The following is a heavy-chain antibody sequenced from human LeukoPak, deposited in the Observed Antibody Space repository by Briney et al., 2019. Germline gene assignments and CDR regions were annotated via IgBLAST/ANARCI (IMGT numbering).Heavy chain of an antibody. J-gene: IGHJ1*01. CDR2: IYYSGST. V-gene: IGHV4-34*01. D-gene: IGHD6-19*01. CDR1: GGSFSGYY. CDR3: ARLIVAGTAEYFQH. Sequence: SETLSLTCAVYGGSFSGYYWSWIRQPPGKGLEWIGSIYYSGSTYYNPSLKSRVTISVDTSKNQFSLKLSSVTAADTAVYYCARLIVAGTAEYFQHWGQGTLVTVSS.